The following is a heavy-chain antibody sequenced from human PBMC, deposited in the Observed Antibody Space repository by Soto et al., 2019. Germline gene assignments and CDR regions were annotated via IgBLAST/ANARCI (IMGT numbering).Heavy chain of an antibody. CDR3: ARMYSSGSGWFHP. J-gene: IGHJ5*02. CDR1: GYSITAGGYY. Sequence: SETLSLTCSVSGYSITAGGYYWSWIRQHPGKGLEWIGSFYSSGSIIYNPSLKSRVSISGDTSRNQFSMTLTSVTAADTALYYCARMYSSGSGWFHPWGQGTLVTVSS. V-gene: IGHV4-31*03. D-gene: IGHD3-22*01. CDR2: FYSSGSI.